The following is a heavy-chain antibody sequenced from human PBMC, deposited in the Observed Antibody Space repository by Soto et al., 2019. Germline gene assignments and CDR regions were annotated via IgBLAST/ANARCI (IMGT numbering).Heavy chain of an antibody. J-gene: IGHJ4*02. CDR1: GFTFSSYA. CDR3: AKNVLRFLEWLNNGPYYFDY. Sequence: GGSLRLSCAASGFTFSSYAMSWVCQAPGKGLEWVSAISGSGGSTYYADSVKGRFTISRDNSKNTLYLQMNSLRAEDTAVYYCAKNVLRFLEWLNNGPYYFDYWGQGTLVTVSS. CDR2: ISGSGGST. D-gene: IGHD3-3*01. V-gene: IGHV3-23*01.